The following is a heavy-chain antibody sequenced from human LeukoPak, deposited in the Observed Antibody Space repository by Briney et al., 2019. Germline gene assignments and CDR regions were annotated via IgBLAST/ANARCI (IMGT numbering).Heavy chain of an antibody. Sequence: GGSLRLSCAAFGFTVSANYTSWVRQAPGKGLEWVSIIYSDGRTFYADSVKGRFTISRDNSKNTVYLQMNSLRAEDTAVYYCARSGEFDFWSGYYYWGRGTLVTVSS. D-gene: IGHD3-3*01. J-gene: IGHJ4*02. CDR3: ARSGEFDFWSGYYY. V-gene: IGHV3-53*01. CDR2: IYSDGRT. CDR1: GFTVSANY.